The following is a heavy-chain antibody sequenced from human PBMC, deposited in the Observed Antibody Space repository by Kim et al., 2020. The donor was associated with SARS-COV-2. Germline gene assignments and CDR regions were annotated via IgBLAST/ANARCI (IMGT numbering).Heavy chain of an antibody. CDR2: FYPEDGET. V-gene: IGHV1-24*01. CDR3: ATLDSSGYYKKYYVDY. CDR1: GYTLTELS. Sequence: ASVKVSCKVSGYTLTELSMHWVRQAPGKGLEWMGGFYPEDGETIYAQKFQGRVTMTEDTSTDTAYMELSSLRSEDTAVYYCATLDSSGYYKKYYVDYWGQGTLVTVSS. J-gene: IGHJ4*02. D-gene: IGHD3-22*01.